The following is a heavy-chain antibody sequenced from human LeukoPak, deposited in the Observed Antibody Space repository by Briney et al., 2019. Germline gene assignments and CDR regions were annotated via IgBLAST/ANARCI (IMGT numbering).Heavy chain of an antibody. Sequence: LGGSLRLSCAASGFTFSSYWMHWVRQAPGKGLVWVSRINSDGSSTSYADSVKGRFTISRDNSKNTLYLQINYLRAEDTAVYYCAKDALGWGYWQFDYWGQGTLVTVSS. CDR1: GFTFSSYW. V-gene: IGHV3-74*01. CDR3: AKDALGWGYWQFDY. D-gene: IGHD2-15*01. J-gene: IGHJ4*02. CDR2: INSDGSST.